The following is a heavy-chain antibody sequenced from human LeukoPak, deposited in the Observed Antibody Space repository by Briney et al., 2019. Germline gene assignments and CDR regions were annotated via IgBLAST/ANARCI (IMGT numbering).Heavy chain of an antibody. CDR3: ARAYYGDGA. CDR2: IWYDGSKE. D-gene: IGHD4-17*01. Sequence: PGRSLRLSCAASGFTFSSYGMHRVRQAPGKGLEWVAVIWYDGSKEVYADSVKGRFTISRDNSKNTVYLQMNSLRVEDTAVYYCARAYYGDGAWGQGTLVTVSS. J-gene: IGHJ5*02. CDR1: GFTFSSYG. V-gene: IGHV3-33*01.